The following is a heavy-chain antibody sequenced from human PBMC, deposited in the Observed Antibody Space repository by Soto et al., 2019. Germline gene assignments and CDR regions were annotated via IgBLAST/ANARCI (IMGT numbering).Heavy chain of an antibody. Sequence: ESVQASCTARVYRYAENVMQCGRQASGQGLEWMGWINPNSGGTNYAQKFQGRVTMTRDTSISTAYMELSRLRSDDTAVYYCAIVDRWWFREGSTDS. D-gene: IGHD2-15*01. CDR1: VYRYAENV. CDR2: INPNSGGT. V-gene: IGHV1-2*02. J-gene: IGHJ5*01. CDR3: AIVDRWWFREGSTDS.